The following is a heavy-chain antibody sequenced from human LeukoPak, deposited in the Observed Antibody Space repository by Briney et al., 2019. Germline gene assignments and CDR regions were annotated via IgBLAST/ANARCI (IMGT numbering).Heavy chain of an antibody. CDR3: AKVAVDTAMLTVLLITTYFDY. V-gene: IGHV3-23*01. CDR2: TSGSGGST. J-gene: IGHJ4*02. CDR1: GFTFKSYA. Sequence: GGSLRLSCAASGFTFKSYAMSWVRQAPGKGLEWVSTTSGSGGSTHYADFVKGRFTISRDNSKNTLYLQMNSLRADDTAAYYCAKVAVDTAMLTVLLITTYFDYWGQGTLVTVSS. D-gene: IGHD5-18*01.